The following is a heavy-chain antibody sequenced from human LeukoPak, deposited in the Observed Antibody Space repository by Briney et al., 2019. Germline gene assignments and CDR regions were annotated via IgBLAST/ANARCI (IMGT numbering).Heavy chain of an antibody. J-gene: IGHJ4*02. CDR1: GGSISSSSYY. V-gene: IGHV4-39*07. D-gene: IGHD3-10*01. Sequence: SETLSLTCTVSGGSISSSSYYWGWIRQPPGKGLEWIGSIYYSGSTYYNPSVKSRVTISVDTSKNQFSLKLSSVIAADTAVYYCARDPWAGSGSFKFDYWGQGTLVTVSS. CDR3: ARDPWAGSGSFKFDY. CDR2: IYYSGST.